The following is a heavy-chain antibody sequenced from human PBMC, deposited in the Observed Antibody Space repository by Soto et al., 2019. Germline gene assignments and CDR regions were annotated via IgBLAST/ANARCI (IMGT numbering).Heavy chain of an antibody. CDR1: GYTFTSYG. D-gene: IGHD2-15*01. J-gene: IGHJ6*02. CDR3: AREGGGIVGYNYYGRDV. V-gene: IGHV1-18*01. Sequence: ASVKVSCKASGYTFTSYGISWVRQAPGQGLEWMGWISAYNGNINYAQKLQGRVTMTTDKSTSTAYMELRSLRSDDTAVYYCAREGGGIVGYNYYGRDVWGQGCTVAVSS. CDR2: ISAYNGNI.